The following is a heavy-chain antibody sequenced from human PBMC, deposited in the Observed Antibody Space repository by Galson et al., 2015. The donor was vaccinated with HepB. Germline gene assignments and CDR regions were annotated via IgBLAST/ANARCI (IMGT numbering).Heavy chain of an antibody. D-gene: IGHD6-19*01. J-gene: IGHJ4*02. Sequence: SLRLSCAASGFTFSSYAMHWVRQAPGKGLEWVAVISYGGSNKYYADSVKGRFTISRDNSKNTLYLQMNSLRAEDTAVYYCAKDHIAVAGNGRAFGYWGQGTLVTVSS. CDR1: GFTFSSYA. V-gene: IGHV3-30*18. CDR2: ISYGGSNK. CDR3: AKDHIAVAGNGRAFGY.